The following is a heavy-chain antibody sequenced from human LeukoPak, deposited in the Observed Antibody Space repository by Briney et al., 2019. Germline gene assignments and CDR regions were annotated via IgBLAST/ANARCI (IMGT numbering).Heavy chain of an antibody. D-gene: IGHD3-3*01. CDR2: ISWNSGSI. CDR1: GFTFDDYA. Sequence: GRSLRLSCAASGFTFDDYAMHWVRQAPGKGLEWVSGISWNSGSIGYADSVKGRFTISRDNAKNSLYLQMNSLRAEDTALYYCAKGHDFWSGWFDPWGQGTLVTVSS. CDR3: AKGHDFWSGWFDP. J-gene: IGHJ5*02. V-gene: IGHV3-9*01.